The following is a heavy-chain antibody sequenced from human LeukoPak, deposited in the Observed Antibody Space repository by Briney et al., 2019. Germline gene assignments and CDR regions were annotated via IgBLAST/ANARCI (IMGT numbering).Heavy chain of an antibody. D-gene: IGHD6-13*01. J-gene: IGHJ4*02. CDR1: GFTFSSYA. Sequence: PGGSLRLSCAASGFTFSSYAMSWVRQAPGKGLEWVSAISGSGGSTYYADSVKGRFTISRDNSKNTLYLQMNSLRAEDTAVYYCAKAQQQLVQRAVSYHYWGQGTLVTVSS. V-gene: IGHV3-23*01. CDR3: AKAQQQLVQRAVSYHY. CDR2: ISGSGGST.